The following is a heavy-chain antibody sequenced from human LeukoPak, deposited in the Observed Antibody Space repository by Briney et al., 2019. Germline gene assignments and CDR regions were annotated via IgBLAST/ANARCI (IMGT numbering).Heavy chain of an antibody. D-gene: IGHD3-22*01. CDR1: AFTVSSNY. V-gene: IGHV3-66*01. CDR3: ARTPNYYDSSGYYCDY. J-gene: IGHJ4*02. Sequence: PGGSLRLSCADSAFTVSSNYMSWVRQAPGKGLEWVSVIYSGGSTYYADSVKSRCTISRDNSKNTLYLQMNSLRAEDTAVYYCARTPNYYDSSGYYCDYWGQGTLVTVSS. CDR2: IYSGGST.